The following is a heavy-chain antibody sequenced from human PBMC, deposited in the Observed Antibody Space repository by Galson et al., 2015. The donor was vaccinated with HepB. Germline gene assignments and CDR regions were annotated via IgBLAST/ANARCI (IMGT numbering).Heavy chain of an antibody. J-gene: IGHJ4*02. CDR1: GFTFTNFA. CDR3: AKVGYNNSSPGGFDY. Sequence: SLRLSCAASGFTFTNFAVSWARQAPGKGLEWVSAISPSGGDTYYADSVRGRFTLPRDKSKNTLYLQMNSLRAEDTAVYYCAKVGYNNSSPGGFDYWGQGTLVAVSS. D-gene: IGHD6-6*01. CDR2: ISPSGGDT. V-gene: IGHV3-23*01.